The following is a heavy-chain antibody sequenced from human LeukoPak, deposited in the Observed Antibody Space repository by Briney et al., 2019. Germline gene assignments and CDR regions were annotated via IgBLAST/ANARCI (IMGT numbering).Heavy chain of an antibody. CDR3: ARALWSGYYAIYWGAFDI. CDR2: ISGSGGST. CDR1: GFTFSSYA. D-gene: IGHD3-3*01. J-gene: IGHJ3*02. Sequence: GGSLRLSCAASGFTFSSYAMSWVRQAPGKGLEWVSAISGSGGSTYYADSVKGRFTISRDNAKNSLYLQMNSLRAEDTALYYCARALWSGYYAIYWGAFDIWGQGTMVTVSS. V-gene: IGHV3-23*01.